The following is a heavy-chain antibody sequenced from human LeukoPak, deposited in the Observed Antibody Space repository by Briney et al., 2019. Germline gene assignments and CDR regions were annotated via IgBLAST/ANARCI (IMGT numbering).Heavy chain of an antibody. V-gene: IGHV3-11*01. D-gene: IGHD2-15*01. CDR3: AKYCSGGTCSDY. Sequence: GGSLRLSCAASGFTFSDYYMNWIRQTPGKGLEWVSYISDNGRTISYADSVKGRFTISRDNAKNLLYLQMNSLRAEGTAVYYCAKYCSGGTCSDYWGQGILVTVSS. CDR1: GFTFSDYY. J-gene: IGHJ4*02. CDR2: ISDNGRTI.